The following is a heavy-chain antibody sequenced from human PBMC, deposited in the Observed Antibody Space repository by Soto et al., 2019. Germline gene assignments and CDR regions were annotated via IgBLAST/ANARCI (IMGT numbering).Heavy chain of an antibody. Sequence: QVTLKESGPVLVKPTETLTLRCTVSGLSITDSEMGVSWIRQPPGQPLEWLAHIDSSGEKSYRTFLNRRLAISKDTSKSQIVLTMTNMDPADTATYYCARRHLAVAVSPWFDPWGQGIPVTVSS. D-gene: IGHD6-19*01. CDR2: IDSSGEK. CDR3: ARRHLAVAVSPWFDP. CDR1: GLSITDSEMG. V-gene: IGHV2-26*01. J-gene: IGHJ5*02.